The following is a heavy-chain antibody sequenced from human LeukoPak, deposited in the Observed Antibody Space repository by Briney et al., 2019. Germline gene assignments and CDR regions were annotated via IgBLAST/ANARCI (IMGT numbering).Heavy chain of an antibody. D-gene: IGHD2-21*01. J-gene: IGHJ4*02. CDR2: ISYDGSDE. CDR3: ARDRSYSFFDY. CDR1: GITFGSYA. V-gene: IGHV3-30*04. Sequence: GGSLRLSCAASGITFGSYAMHWVRQAPGKGPEWVSAISYDGSDEFYADPVKGRFTVSRDNSKSTLYLQMNSLRPEDTAVYYCARDRSYSFFDYWGQGTLVTVSS.